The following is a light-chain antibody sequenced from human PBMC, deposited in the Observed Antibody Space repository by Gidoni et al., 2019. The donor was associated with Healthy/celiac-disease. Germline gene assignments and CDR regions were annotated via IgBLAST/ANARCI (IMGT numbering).Light chain of an antibody. CDR2: KAS. Sequence: DIKMTQSPSTLSASVGDRVTITCRASQSISSWLAWYQQKPGNAPKILIYKASSLESGVPSRFSGSGSGTEFTLTISSLQPDDFATYYCQQYNSYWTFGQGTKVEIK. CDR3: QQYNSYWT. CDR1: QSISSW. J-gene: IGKJ1*01. V-gene: IGKV1-5*03.